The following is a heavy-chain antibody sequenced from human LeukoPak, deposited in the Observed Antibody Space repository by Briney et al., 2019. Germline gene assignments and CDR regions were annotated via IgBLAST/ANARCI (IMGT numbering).Heavy chain of an antibody. D-gene: IGHD4-23*01. CDR3: AREVRGNPTHFDY. J-gene: IGHJ4*02. V-gene: IGHV4-4*07. Sequence: SETLSLTCTVSGGSIGSYYWSWIRQPAGKGLEWIGRIYTSGSTNYNPSLKSRVTISVDKSKNQFSLKLSSVTAADTAVYYCAREVRGNPTHFDYWGQGTLVTVSS. CDR1: GGSIGSYY. CDR2: IYTSGST.